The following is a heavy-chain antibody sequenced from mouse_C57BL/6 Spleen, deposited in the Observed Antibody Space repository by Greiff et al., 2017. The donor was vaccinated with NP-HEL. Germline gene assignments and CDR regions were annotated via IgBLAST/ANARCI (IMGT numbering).Heavy chain of an antibody. V-gene: IGHV1-64*01. CDR3: AREGSTTVVEGFAY. D-gene: IGHD1-1*01. Sequence: QVQLQQPGAELVKPGASVKLSYWMHWVKQRPGQGLEWIGMIHPNSGSTNYNEKFKSKATLTVDKSSSTAYMQLSSLTSEDSAVYYCAREGSTTVVEGFAYWGQGTLVTVSA. CDR2: IHPNSGST. J-gene: IGHJ3*01. CDR1: W.